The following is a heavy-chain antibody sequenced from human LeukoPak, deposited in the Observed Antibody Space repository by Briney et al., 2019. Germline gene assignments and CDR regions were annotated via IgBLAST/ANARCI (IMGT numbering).Heavy chain of an antibody. CDR3: ARGLGYCTSTTCLLPFDY. V-gene: IGHV3-53*01. Sequence: GGSLGLSCAASGFTFSSYSMNWVRQAPGKGLECVSVIYSGGSTYYADSVKGRFTVSRDNSKNTLYLQMNGLRAEDTAMYYCARGLGYCTSTTCLLPFDYWGQGTLVTVSS. D-gene: IGHD2-2*01. CDR2: IYSGGST. J-gene: IGHJ4*02. CDR1: GFTFSSYS.